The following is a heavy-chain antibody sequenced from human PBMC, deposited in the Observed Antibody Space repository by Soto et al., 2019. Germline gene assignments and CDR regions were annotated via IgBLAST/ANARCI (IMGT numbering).Heavy chain of an antibody. J-gene: IGHJ4*02. D-gene: IGHD5-18*01. V-gene: IGHV1-69*13. Sequence: ASVKVSCKASGDTFSSYTISWVRQAPGQGLEWMGGIIPIFPAANYAQKFQGRVTITADASTSTAYMELRSLRSDDTAVYYCARENTPMVTRLWGQGTLVTVSS. CDR3: ARENTPMVTRL. CDR2: IIPIFPAA. CDR1: GDTFSSYT.